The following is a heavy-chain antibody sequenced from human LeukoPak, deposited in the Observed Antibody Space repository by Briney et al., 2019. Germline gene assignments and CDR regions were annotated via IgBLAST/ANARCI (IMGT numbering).Heavy chain of an antibody. J-gene: IGHJ4*02. CDR2: VYYNGDT. CDR1: GGSMISYY. CDR3: TRGTTVISLDY. V-gene: IGHV4-59*01. D-gene: IGHD4-23*01. Sequence: SETLSLTCTVSGGSMISYYWTWIRQAPGKGLEWIGYVYYNGDTNYNPSLKSRVTMSIDTSKTHFSLNLRSVTAADTAVYYCTRGTTVISLDYWGQGSLVTVSS.